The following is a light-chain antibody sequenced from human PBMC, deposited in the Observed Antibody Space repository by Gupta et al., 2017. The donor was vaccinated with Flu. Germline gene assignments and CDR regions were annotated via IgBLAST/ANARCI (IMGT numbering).Light chain of an antibody. J-gene: IGKJ5*01. CDR2: GAS. Sequence: EIVMTQSPATLSVSLGERATLYCGASQSVSSSLAWYQRKPSQAPRLLIYGASTRPTGSPARFSGTGSGTEVTLTISSLQSEEVAVYYCQQYNNWRPITFGQGTRLEIK. CDR3: QQYNNWRPIT. V-gene: IGKV3D-15*01. CDR1: QSVSSS.